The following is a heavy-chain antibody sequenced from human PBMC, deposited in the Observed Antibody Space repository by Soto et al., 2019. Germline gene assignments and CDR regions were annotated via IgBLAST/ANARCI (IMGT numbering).Heavy chain of an antibody. CDR3: ARGRNWLGYCSSTSCLNWFDP. CDR2: IYYSGST. CDR1: GGSICSGGYY. J-gene: IGHJ5*02. V-gene: IGHV4-31*03. D-gene: IGHD2-2*01. Sequence: SSETLSLTCTVSGGSICSGGYYWSWIRQHPGKGLEWIGYIYYSGSTYYNPSLKSRVTISVDTSKNQFSLKLSSVTAADTAVYYYARGRNWLGYCSSTSCLNWFDPWGQGTLVTVSS.